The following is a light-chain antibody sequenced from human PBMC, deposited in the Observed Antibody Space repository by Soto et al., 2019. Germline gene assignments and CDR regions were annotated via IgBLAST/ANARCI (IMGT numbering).Light chain of an antibody. Sequence: EIVMTQSPATLSVSPGERATLSCRGRQRASGNLAWYQQKPGQAPRLLIYGASTKATGIPARISGSGSGTEFTLTISSLQSEDFAVYYCQQYNKWPLTFGGGTKVEI. CDR1: QRASGN. CDR3: QQYNKWPLT. CDR2: GAS. J-gene: IGKJ4*01. V-gene: IGKV3-15*01.